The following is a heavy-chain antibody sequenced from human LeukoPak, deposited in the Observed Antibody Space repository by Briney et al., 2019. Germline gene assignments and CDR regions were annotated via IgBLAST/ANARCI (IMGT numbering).Heavy chain of an antibody. CDR3: AKIVEMATIYFDY. J-gene: IGHJ4*02. CDR2: ISGSGGST. V-gene: IGHV3-23*01. Sequence: GGSLRLSCAASGFTFSSYAMSWVRQAPGKGLEWVSAISGSGGSTYYADSVKGRFTTSRDNSKNTLYLQMNSLRAEDTAVYYCAKIVEMATIYFDYWGQGTLVTVSS. CDR1: GFTFSSYA. D-gene: IGHD5-24*01.